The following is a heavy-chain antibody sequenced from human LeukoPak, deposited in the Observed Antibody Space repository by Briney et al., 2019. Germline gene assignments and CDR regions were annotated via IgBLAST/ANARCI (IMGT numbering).Heavy chain of an antibody. J-gene: IGHJ4*02. D-gene: IGHD1-26*01. CDR2: IYYSGST. CDR3: ARAGYSGSYDY. CDR1: GGSISSSSYY. Sequence: SETLSLTCTVSGGSISSSSYYWGWIRQPPGKGLEWIGSIYYSGSTYYNPSLKSRVTISVDTSKNQFSLKLSSVTAADTAVYYCARAGYSGSYDYWGQGTLVTVSS. V-gene: IGHV4-39*07.